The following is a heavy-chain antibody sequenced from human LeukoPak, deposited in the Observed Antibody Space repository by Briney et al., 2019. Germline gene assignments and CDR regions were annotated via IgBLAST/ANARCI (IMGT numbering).Heavy chain of an antibody. CDR3: ARDWMVLWFGELLHNWFDP. J-gene: IGHJ5*02. D-gene: IGHD3-10*01. V-gene: IGHV3-11*06. CDR2: ISSSSSYT. Sequence: PGGSLRLSCAASGFTFSDYYMSRIRQAPGKGLEWVSYISSSSSYTNYADSVKGRFTISRDNAKNSLYLQMNSLRAEDTAVYYCARDWMVLWFGELLHNWFDPWGQGTLVTVSS. CDR1: GFTFSDYY.